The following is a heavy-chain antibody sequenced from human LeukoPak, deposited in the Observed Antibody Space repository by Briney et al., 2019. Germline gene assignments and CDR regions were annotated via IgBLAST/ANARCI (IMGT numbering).Heavy chain of an antibody. V-gene: IGHV4-4*07. Sequence: PSETLSLTCTVSGGSISSYYWSWIRQPAGKGLEWIGRIYTSGSTNYDASLKSRVSMSVDTSKNQFSLKLSSVTAADTAVFYCARENSGSYREFDYWGQGTLVTVSS. CDR2: IYTSGST. CDR1: GGSISSYY. D-gene: IGHD1-26*01. CDR3: ARENSGSYREFDY. J-gene: IGHJ4*02.